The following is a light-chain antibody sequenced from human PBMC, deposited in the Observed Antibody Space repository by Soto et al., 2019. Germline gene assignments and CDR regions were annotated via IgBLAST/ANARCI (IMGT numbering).Light chain of an antibody. CDR1: SNDVGTYNL. V-gene: IGLV2-23*01. CDR3: CSYGRSVV. Sequence: QYALTHPASVSGSPGQSITISCTGISNDVGTYNLVSWYQHHPGKAPKLIIYEASKRPSGVPNRFSGSKSGNTASLTISGLHAEDEADYYCCSYGRSVVFGGGTKLTVL. J-gene: IGLJ2*01. CDR2: EAS.